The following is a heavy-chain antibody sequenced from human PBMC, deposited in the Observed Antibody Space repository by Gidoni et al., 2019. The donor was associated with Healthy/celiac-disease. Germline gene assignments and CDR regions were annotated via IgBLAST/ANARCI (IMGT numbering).Heavy chain of an antibody. Sequence: QVQLVQSGAEVQKPGASVKVSCKASGYTFTGYYMHWVRQAPGQGLEWMGWINPNSGGTNYAQKFQGRVTMTRDTSISTAYMELSRLTSDDTAVYYCARLYDFLTGYHPGNDYWGQGTLGHRLL. D-gene: IGHD3-9*01. CDR2: INPNSGGT. V-gene: IGHV1-2*02. J-gene: IGHJ4*02. CDR3: ARLYDFLTGYHPGNDY. CDR1: GYTFTGYY.